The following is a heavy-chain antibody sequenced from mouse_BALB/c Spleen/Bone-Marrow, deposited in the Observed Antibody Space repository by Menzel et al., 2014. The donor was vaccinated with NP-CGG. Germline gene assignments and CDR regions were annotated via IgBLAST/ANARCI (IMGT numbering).Heavy chain of an antibody. CDR2: IRNKANGYTT. Sequence: EVMLVESGGGLVQPGGSLRLPCATSGFTFTDYYMSWVRQPPGKALEWLGFIRNKANGYTTEYSASVKGRFTISRDNSQSILYLQMNTLRAEDSATYYCARGAYGNHFAWFAYWGQGTLVTVSA. V-gene: IGHV7-3*02. J-gene: IGHJ3*01. CDR1: GFTFTDYY. CDR3: ARGAYGNHFAWFAY. D-gene: IGHD2-1*01.